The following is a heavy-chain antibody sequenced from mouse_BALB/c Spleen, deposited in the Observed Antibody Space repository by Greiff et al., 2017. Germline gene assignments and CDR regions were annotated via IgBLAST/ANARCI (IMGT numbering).Heavy chain of an antibody. J-gene: IGHJ3*01. CDR1: GYSITSDYA. D-gene: IGHD2-4*01. V-gene: IGHV3-2*02. CDR3: ANDYPSY. CDR2: ISYSGST. Sequence: EVKLVESGPGLVKPSQSLSLTCTVTGYSITSDYAWNWIRQFPGNKLEWMGYISYSGSTSYNPSLKSRISITRDTSKNQFFLQLNSVTTEDTATYYCANDYPSYWGQGTLVTVSA.